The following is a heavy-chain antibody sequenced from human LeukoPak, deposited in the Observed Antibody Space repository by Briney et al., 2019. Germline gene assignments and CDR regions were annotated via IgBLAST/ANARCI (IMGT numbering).Heavy chain of an antibody. CDR1: GGSISSSIYY. CDR2: IYYSGST. J-gene: IGHJ3*02. CDR3: ARVARGAFDI. Sequence: PSETLSPTCTVSGGSISSSIYYWSWIRQPPGKGREWIGYIYYSGSTNYNPSLKSRVTISVDTSKNQFSLKLSSVTAADTAVYYCARVARGAFDIWGQGTMVTVSS. V-gene: IGHV4-61*01. D-gene: IGHD3-10*01.